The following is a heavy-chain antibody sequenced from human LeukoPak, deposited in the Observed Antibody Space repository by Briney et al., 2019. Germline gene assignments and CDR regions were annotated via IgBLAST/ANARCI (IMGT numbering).Heavy chain of an antibody. J-gene: IGHJ5*02. CDR2: INHSGST. CDR3: ARGSPYGVNWFDP. V-gene: IGHV4-34*01. CDR1: GGSFSGYY. D-gene: IGHD4-17*01. Sequence: SETLSLTCAVYGGSFSGYYWSWIRPPPGKGLEWIGEINHSGSTNYNPSLRSRITMLVDTSKNQFSLKLSSVTAADTAVYYCARGSPYGVNWFDPWGQGTLVIVSS.